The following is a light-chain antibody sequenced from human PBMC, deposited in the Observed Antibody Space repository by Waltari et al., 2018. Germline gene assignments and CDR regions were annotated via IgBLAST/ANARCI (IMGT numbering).Light chain of an antibody. J-gene: IGLJ2*01. CDR1: SNDVGGYNY. Sequence: QSALTQPPSASGSPGQSVTLSCTGTSNDVGGYNYVPWYQQHPGKAPKLMIYEVSKRPSGVPDRFSGSKSGYTASLTVSGLQAEDEADYFCSSYAGSNNVVFGGGTKLTVL. CDR3: SSYAGSNNVV. V-gene: IGLV2-8*01. CDR2: EVS.